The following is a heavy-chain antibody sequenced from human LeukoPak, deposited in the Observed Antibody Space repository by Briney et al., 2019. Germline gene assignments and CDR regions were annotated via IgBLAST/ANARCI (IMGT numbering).Heavy chain of an antibody. D-gene: IGHD2/OR15-2a*01. CDR3: ATDFFEPAGMDV. J-gene: IGHJ6*03. CDR2: FDPENGGT. V-gene: IGHV1-24*01. CDR1: GYTLTELS. Sequence: GASVKVSCKVSGYTLTELSMHWVRQAPGKGLEWMGGFDPENGGTIYAQKFQGRVTMTEDTSTDTAYMELSSLRSEDTAVYYCATDFFEPAGMDVWGKGTTVTVSS.